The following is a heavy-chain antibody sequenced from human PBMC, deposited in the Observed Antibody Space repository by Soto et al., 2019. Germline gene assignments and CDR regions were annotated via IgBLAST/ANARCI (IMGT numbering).Heavy chain of an antibody. CDR2: IIPILGIA. CDR1: GGTFSSYT. V-gene: IGHV1-69*02. J-gene: IGHJ6*03. Sequence: QVQLVQSGAEVKKPGSSVKVSCKASGGTFSSYTISWVRQAPGQGLEWMGRIIPILGIANYAQKFQGRVTITADKSTSTAYMELSSLGSEDTAVYYCARHYGDYTPNNYYYMDVWGKGTTVTVSS. CDR3: ARHYGDYTPNNYYYMDV. D-gene: IGHD4-17*01.